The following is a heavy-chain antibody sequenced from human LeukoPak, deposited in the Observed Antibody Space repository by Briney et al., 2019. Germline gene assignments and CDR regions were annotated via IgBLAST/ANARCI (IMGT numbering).Heavy chain of an antibody. V-gene: IGHV3-30*04. CDR3: ARGVTEDTGVAQFDS. Sequence: SGGSLRLSCAASGFLFSAYSMHWVRQAPGKGLEWVAVVSYDGTNKNYADSVKGRFSISRDNFKNTVYLRMNSLRPEDTAVYYCARGVTEDTGVAQFDSWGQGVLVTVSS. D-gene: IGHD3-3*01. CDR1: GFLFSAYS. CDR2: VSYDGTNK. J-gene: IGHJ4*02.